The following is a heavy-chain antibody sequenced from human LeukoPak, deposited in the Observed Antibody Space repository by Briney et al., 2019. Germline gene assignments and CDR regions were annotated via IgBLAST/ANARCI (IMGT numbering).Heavy chain of an antibody. CDR2: INPSGGST. CDR3: AMVAATMYYFDY. J-gene: IGHJ4*02. V-gene: IGHV1-46*01. D-gene: IGHD2-15*01. Sequence: GASVKVSCKASGYTFTSNYMHWVRQAPGQGLEWMGIINPSGGSTSYAQKFQGRVTMTRDTSTSTVYMELSSLRSEDTAVYYCAMVAATMYYFDYWGQGTLVTVSS. CDR1: GYTFTSNY.